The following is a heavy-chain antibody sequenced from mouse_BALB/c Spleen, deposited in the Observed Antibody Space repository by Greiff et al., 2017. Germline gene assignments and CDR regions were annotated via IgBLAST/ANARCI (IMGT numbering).Heavy chain of an antibody. CDR2: IYPGSGST. V-gene: IGHV1S22*01. Sequence: KQPGSELVRPGASVKLSCKASGYTFTSYWMHWVKQRPGQGLEWIGNIYPGSGSTNYDEKFKSKATLTVDTSSSTAYMQLSSLTSEDSAVYYCTRDGYFDYWGQGTTLTVSS. CDR3: TRDGYFDY. CDR1: GYTFTSYW. J-gene: IGHJ2*01.